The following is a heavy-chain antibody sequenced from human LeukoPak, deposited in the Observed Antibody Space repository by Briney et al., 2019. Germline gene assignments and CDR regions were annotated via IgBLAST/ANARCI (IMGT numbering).Heavy chain of an antibody. CDR1: GFTFSSYI. D-gene: IGHD2-15*01. V-gene: IGHV3-48*02. CDR2: ISSSSRTI. CDR3: ARDVVVVVAATAPDY. J-gene: IGHJ4*02. Sequence: GGSLRLSCAASGFTFSSYIMNWVRQAPGKGLEWVSYISSSSRTIYYADSVKGRFTISRDNAKNSLYLQMNSLRDEDTAVYYCARDVVVVVAATAPDYWGQGTLVTVSS.